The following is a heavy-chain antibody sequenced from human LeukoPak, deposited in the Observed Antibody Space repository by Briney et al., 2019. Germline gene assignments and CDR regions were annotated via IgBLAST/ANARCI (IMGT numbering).Heavy chain of an antibody. CDR1: GGSISSYY. V-gene: IGHV4-59*08. CDR2: IYYSGST. CDR3: ARLRLRYFDHVYYFDY. Sequence: SETLSLTCTVSGGSISSYYWSWIQQPAGKGLEWIGYIYYSGSTNYNPSLKSRVTISVDTSKNQFSLKLSSVTAADTAVYYCARLRLRYFDHVYYFDYWGQGTLVTVSS. J-gene: IGHJ4*02. D-gene: IGHD3-9*01.